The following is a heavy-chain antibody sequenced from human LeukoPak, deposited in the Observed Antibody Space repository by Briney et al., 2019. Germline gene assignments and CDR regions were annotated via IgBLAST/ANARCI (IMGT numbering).Heavy chain of an antibody. CDR2: IYYSGNT. J-gene: IGHJ3*02. D-gene: IGHD2-2*01. V-gene: IGHV4-31*03. CDR1: GYSISSGYY. CDR3: ARVEEFGSWYAHNAFDI. Sequence: SETLSLTCTVSGYSISSGYYWGWIRQHPGKGLEWIGYIYYSGNTYYNPSLKSRVTISVDTSKNQFSLKLSSVTAADTAVYYCARVEEFGSWYAHNAFDIWGQGTMVTVSS.